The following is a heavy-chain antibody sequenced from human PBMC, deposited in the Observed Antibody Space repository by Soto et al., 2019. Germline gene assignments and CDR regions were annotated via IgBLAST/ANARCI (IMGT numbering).Heavy chain of an antibody. CDR1: GYTFTSYA. CDR2: INAGNGNT. J-gene: IGHJ5*02. CDR3: ARGRGNYWTPFNWFDP. V-gene: IGHV1-3*01. Sequence: QVQLVQSGAEVKKPGASVKVSCKASGYTFTSYAMHWVRQAPGQRLEWMGWINAGNGNTKYSQKFQGRVTITRDTSASTADMELSSLRSEDTAVYYCARGRGNYWTPFNWFDPWGQGTLVTVSS. D-gene: IGHD1-7*01.